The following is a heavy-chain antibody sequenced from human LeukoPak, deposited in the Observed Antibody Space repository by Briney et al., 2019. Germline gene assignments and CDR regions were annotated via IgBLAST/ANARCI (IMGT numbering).Heavy chain of an antibody. Sequence: PSQTLSLTCTVSGGSISSGSYYWSWIRQPAGKGLEWIGRIYTSGSTNYNPPLKSRVTISYTSKNQFSLKLNSVTAADTAVYYCARSSLRNWFDSWGQGTLVTVSS. V-gene: IGHV4-61*02. CDR2: IYTSGST. CDR1: GGSISSGSYY. J-gene: IGHJ5*01. CDR3: ARSSLRNWFDS. D-gene: IGHD6-6*01.